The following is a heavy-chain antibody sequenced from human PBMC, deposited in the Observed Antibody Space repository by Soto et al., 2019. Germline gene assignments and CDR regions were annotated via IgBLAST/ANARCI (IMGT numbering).Heavy chain of an antibody. CDR1: GGSISSGGYY. Sequence: PSETLSLTCTVSGGSISSGGYYWSWIRQHPGKGLEWIGYIYYSGSTYYNPSLKSRVTISVDTSKNQFSLKLSSVTAADTAVYYCARSCSSTSCYVGGDYYYYMDVWGKGTTVTVSS. D-gene: IGHD2-2*01. CDR2: IYYSGST. J-gene: IGHJ6*03. V-gene: IGHV4-31*03. CDR3: ARSCSSTSCYVGGDYYYYMDV.